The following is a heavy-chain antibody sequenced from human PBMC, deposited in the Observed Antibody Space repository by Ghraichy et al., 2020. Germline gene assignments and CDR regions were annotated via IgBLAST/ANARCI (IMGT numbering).Heavy chain of an antibody. J-gene: IGHJ4*02. CDR1: GFSLSTSGVG. D-gene: IGHD3-10*01. CDR3: AHINFMVRGVITNYFDY. V-gene: IGHV2-5*02. CDR2: IYWDDDK. Sequence: SGPTLVKPTQTLTLTCTFSGFSLSTSGVGVGWIRQPPGKALEWLALIYWDDDKRYSPSLKSRLTITKDTSKNQVVLTMTNMDPVDTATYYCAHINFMVRGVITNYFDYWGQGTLVTVSS.